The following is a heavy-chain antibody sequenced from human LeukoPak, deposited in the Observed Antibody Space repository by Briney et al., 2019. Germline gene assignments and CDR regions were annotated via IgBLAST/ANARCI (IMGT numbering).Heavy chain of an antibody. J-gene: IGHJ5*02. D-gene: IGHD3-22*01. CDR1: GFTFSSYW. CDR2: IRQDGGER. Sequence: GSLRLSCAASGFTFSSYWMSWVRQAPGKGLEWVANIRQDGGERYYLDSVKGRFTVSRDNAKNSLYLQMNSLRAEDTAVYYCAADRAYFYDTSGPSWGQGTLVTVSS. V-gene: IGHV3-7*01. CDR3: AADRAYFYDTSGPS.